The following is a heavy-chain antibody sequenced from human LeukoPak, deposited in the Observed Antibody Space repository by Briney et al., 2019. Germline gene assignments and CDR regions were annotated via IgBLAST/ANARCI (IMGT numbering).Heavy chain of an antibody. D-gene: IGHD6-13*01. Sequence: SETLSLTCTVSGGSINNYYWSWIRQPPGKGLEWIGYIYYSGSTNYNPSLQSRVTISVATSKNQFSLRLSSVTAADTAVYYCARGGIAAAEGWFDPWGQGTLVTVSS. CDR3: ARGGIAAAEGWFDP. CDR1: GGSINNYY. J-gene: IGHJ5*02. CDR2: IYYSGST. V-gene: IGHV4-59*01.